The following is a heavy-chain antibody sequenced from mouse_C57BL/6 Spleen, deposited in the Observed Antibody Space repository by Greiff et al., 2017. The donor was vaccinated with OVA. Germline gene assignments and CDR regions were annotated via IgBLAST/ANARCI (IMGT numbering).Heavy chain of an antibody. CDR2: IWRGGST. J-gene: IGHJ4*01. Sequence: VQVVESGPGLVQPSQSLSITCTVSGFSLTSYGVHWVRQSPGKGLEWLGVIWRGGSTDYNAAFISRLSISKDNSKSQVFFKMNSLQADDTAIYDCARMRQRAMDYWGQGTSVTVSS. CDR3: ARMRQRAMDY. D-gene: IGHD3-2*01. CDR1: GFSLTSYG. V-gene: IGHV2-2*01.